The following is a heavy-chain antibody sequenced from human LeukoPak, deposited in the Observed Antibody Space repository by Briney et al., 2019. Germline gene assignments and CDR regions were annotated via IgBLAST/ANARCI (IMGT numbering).Heavy chain of an antibody. CDR2: ISYDGSIE. V-gene: IGHV3-30-3*01. CDR1: GFNFRSYA. Sequence: GGSLRLSCAASGFNFRSYAMHWVRQGPGKGLEWVAVISYDGSIEDYTDSVKGRFIISRDDSKNTMSLQMNSLRVDDTAVYYCARGPDPVLRGPRRSFDLWGQGTMVTVSS. D-gene: IGHD3-10*01. CDR3: ARGPDPVLRGPRRSFDL. J-gene: IGHJ3*01.